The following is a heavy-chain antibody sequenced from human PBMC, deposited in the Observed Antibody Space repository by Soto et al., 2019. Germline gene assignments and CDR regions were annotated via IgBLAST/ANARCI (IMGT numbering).Heavy chain of an antibody. D-gene: IGHD6-19*01. CDR2: ISSSSSYI. CDR1: GFTFSSYS. Sequence: GGSLRLSCAASGFTFSSYSMNWVRQAPGKGLEWVSSISSSSSYIYYADSVKGRFTISRDNAKNSLYLQMNSLRAEDTALYYCARGHQWPVVSWGHWGQGTLVTVSS. J-gene: IGHJ4*02. V-gene: IGHV3-21*01. CDR3: ARGHQWPVVSWGH.